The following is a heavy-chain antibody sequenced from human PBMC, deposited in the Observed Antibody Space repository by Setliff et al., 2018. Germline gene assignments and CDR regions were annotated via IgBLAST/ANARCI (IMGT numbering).Heavy chain of an antibody. J-gene: IGHJ4*02. CDR3: ARINFYVSSGYYYAPDY. Sequence: GGSVKVSCKTSGYTFTNYGITWVRQAPGQGLEWMGWINNYSFKTNYPQKFLGRVTVTTDTSTGTAYMELGSLTSDDTAIYYCARINFYVSSGYYYAPDYWGPGTLVTVSS. CDR1: GYTFTNYG. V-gene: IGHV1-18*01. D-gene: IGHD3-22*01. CDR2: INNYSFKT.